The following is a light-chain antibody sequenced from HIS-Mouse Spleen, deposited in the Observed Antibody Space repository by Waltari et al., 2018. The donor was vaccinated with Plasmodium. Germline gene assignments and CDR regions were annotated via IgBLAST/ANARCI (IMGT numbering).Light chain of an antibody. Sequence: QTARITCSGDALPKQYAYWYQQKPGQAPVLVIYKDSERPSGNPERFSGSSSGTTVTLTISGVQAEDEADYYCQSADSSGTYQVFGGGTKLTVL. CDR1: ALPKQY. J-gene: IGLJ2*01. CDR2: KDS. V-gene: IGLV3-25*03. CDR3: QSADSSGTYQV.